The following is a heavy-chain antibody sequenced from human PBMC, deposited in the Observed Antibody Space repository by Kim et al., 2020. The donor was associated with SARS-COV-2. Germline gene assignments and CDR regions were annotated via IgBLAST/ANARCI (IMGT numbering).Heavy chain of an antibody. Sequence: GGSLRLSCAASGFTFSNAWMSWVRQAPGKGLEWVGRIKSKTDGGTTDYAAPVKGRFTISRDDSKNTLYLQMNSLKTEDTAVYYCTTYNWNSIYYYYYMDVWGKGTTVTVSS. V-gene: IGHV3-15*01. CDR1: GFTFSNAW. J-gene: IGHJ6*03. D-gene: IGHD1-7*01. CDR2: IKSKTDGGTT. CDR3: TTYNWNSIYYYYYMDV.